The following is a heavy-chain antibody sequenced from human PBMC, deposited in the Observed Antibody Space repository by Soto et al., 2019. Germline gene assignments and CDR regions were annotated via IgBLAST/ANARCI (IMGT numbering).Heavy chain of an antibody. CDR1: GGTFSSYA. CDR3: AKVKYDSSGYYRNFDY. J-gene: IGHJ4*02. D-gene: IGHD3-22*01. V-gene: IGHV1-69*13. Sequence: ASVKVSCKASGGTFSSYAISWVRQAPGQGLEWVGGIIPRFGTANYAQKFQGRVTITADESTSTAYMELSSLRSEDTAMYYCAKVKYDSSGYYRNFDYWGQGTLVTVSS. CDR2: IIPRFGTA.